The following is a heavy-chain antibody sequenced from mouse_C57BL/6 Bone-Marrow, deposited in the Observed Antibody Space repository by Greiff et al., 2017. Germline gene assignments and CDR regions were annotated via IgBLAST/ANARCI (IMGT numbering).Heavy chain of an antibody. Sequence: EVKLQHSGAELVRPGASVKLSCTASGFNIKDDYMHWVKQRPEQGLEWIGWLDPENGDTEYASKFQGKATITADTSSNTAYLQLSSLTSEDTAVYYCTTSTMPTRGQGTLVTVSA. V-gene: IGHV14-4*01. D-gene: IGHD2-1*01. CDR1: GFNIKDDY. CDR2: LDPENGDT. CDR3: TTSTMPT. J-gene: IGHJ3*01.